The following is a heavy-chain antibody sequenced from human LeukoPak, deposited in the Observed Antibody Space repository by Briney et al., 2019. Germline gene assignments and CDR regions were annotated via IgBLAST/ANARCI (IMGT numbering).Heavy chain of an antibody. Sequence: GGSLRLSCAASGFTFSSYWMSWVRQAPGKGLEWVANIKQDGSEKYYVDSVKGRFTISRDNAKNSLYLQMNSLRAEDTAVYYCARHRQPWLDLPMNYFDYWGLGTLVTVSS. CDR2: IKQDGSEK. D-gene: IGHD6-19*01. CDR1: GFTFSSYW. J-gene: IGHJ4*02. V-gene: IGHV3-7*03. CDR3: ARHRQPWLDLPMNYFDY.